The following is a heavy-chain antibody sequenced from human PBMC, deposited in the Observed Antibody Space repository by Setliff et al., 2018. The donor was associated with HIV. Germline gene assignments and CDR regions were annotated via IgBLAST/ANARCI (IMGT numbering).Heavy chain of an antibody. J-gene: IGHJ4*02. Sequence: SVKVSCKVSGGTFSSYAISWVRQAPGQGLEWMGGIIPILGIANYAQKFQGRVTITADEFTSTAYMELSSLRSEDTAVYYCARDYSPTFYYYDSSGTFDYWGQGTLVTVSS. V-gene: IGHV1-69*10. CDR3: ARDYSPTFYYYDSSGTFDY. CDR2: IIPILGIA. CDR1: GGTFSSYA. D-gene: IGHD3-22*01.